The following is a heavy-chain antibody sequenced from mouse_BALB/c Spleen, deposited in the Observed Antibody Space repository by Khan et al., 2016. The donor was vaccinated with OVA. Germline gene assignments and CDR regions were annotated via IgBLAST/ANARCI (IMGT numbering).Heavy chain of an antibody. V-gene: IGHV5-6-3*01. CDR3: GRMARTIN. Sequence: EVQLVESGGGLVQPGGSLKLSCAASGFTFSSYGIPWVRQTPDKGLDLIATINSNGGNTYYPDSVKGRFTISRDNAKNTLYLQMSSLKSDDTAMYYCGRMARTINWGQGTTLTVSS. CDR1: GFTFSSYG. CDR2: INSNGGNT. J-gene: IGHJ2*01.